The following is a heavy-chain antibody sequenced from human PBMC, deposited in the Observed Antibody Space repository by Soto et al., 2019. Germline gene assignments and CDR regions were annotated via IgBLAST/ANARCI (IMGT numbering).Heavy chain of an antibody. CDR3: ARGATETIVGTIFECGY. CDR2: INPSGGST. J-gene: IGHJ4*02. D-gene: IGHD3-3*01. V-gene: IGHV1-46*01. CDR1: GYTFTSYY. Sequence: ASVKVSCKASGYTFTSYYMHWVRQAPGQGLEWMGIINPSGGSTSYAQKFQGRVTMTRDTSTSTVYMELSSLRSEDTAVYYCARGATETIVGTIFECGYWGQGTLVTVSS.